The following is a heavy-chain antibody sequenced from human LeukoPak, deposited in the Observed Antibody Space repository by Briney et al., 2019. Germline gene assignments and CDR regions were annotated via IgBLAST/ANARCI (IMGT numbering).Heavy chain of an antibody. CDR3: ARDWRGLLIHRRGFDY. D-gene: IGHD3-3*01. Sequence: GGSLRLSCADSGFTFDDYAMHCVRQAPGKGLEWVSGISWNSGHIDYADSVKGRFTISRDNAKNSLFLQMNSLRAEDTAVYYCARDWRGLLIHRRGFDYWGQGTLVTVSS. CDR2: ISWNSGHI. J-gene: IGHJ4*02. V-gene: IGHV3-9*01. CDR1: GFTFDDYA.